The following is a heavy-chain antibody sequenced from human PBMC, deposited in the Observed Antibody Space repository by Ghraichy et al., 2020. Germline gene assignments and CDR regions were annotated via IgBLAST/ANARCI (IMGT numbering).Heavy chain of an antibody. J-gene: IGHJ4*02. D-gene: IGHD3-3*01. CDR3: TRWYYDFWSGYYIPFDY. V-gene: IGHV3-49*03. Sequence: GGSLRLSCTASGFTFGDYAMSWFRQAPGKGLEWVGFIRSKAYGGTTEYAASVKGRFTISRDDSKSIAYLQMNSLKTEDTAVYYCTRWYYDFWSGYYIPFDYWGQGTLVTVSS. CDR2: IRSKAYGGTT. CDR1: GFTFGDYA.